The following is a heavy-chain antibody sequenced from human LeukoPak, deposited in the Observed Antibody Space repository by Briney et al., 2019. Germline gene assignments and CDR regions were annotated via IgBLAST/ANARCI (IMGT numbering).Heavy chain of an antibody. D-gene: IGHD4-17*01. Sequence: SETLSLTCTVSGGSISSGSYYWSWIRQPAGKGLEWIGRIYTSGSTNYNPSLKSRVTISVDTFKNQFSLKLSSVTAADTAVYYCASVGPTVATGAFDIWGQGTMVTVSS. J-gene: IGHJ3*02. V-gene: IGHV4-61*02. CDR1: GGSISSGSYY. CDR3: ASVGPTVATGAFDI. CDR2: IYTSGST.